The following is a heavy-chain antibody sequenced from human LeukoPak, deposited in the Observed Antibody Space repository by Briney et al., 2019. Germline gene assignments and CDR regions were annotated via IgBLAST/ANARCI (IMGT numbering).Heavy chain of an antibody. CDR2: INHSATAT. CDR1: GYSISSGYW. CDR3: ARDLRGYFVYFDY. Sequence: PSGTLSLTCGVSGYSISSGYWWSWVRQSPGKGLEWIGEINHSATATNYNPSLRSRVTISMDKPNNRFSLEVTSVTAADTAVYYCARDLRGYFVYFDYWGRGALVTVSS. V-gene: IGHV4-4*02. J-gene: IGHJ4*02. D-gene: IGHD3-22*01.